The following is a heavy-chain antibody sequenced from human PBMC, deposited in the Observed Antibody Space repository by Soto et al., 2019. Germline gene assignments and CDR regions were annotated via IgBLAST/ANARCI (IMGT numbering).Heavy chain of an antibody. J-gene: IGHJ4*02. CDR1: GYTFTSYY. D-gene: IGHD3-22*01. CDR3: AREPYDSSGYYTTLQAPYFDY. V-gene: IGHV1-46*01. CDR2: INPSGGST. Sequence: RASVKVSCKASGYTFTSYYMHWVRQAPGQGLEWMGIINPSGGSTSYAQKFQGRVTMTRDTSTSTVYMELSNLRSEDTAVYYCAREPYDSSGYYTTLQAPYFDYWGQGTLVTVSS.